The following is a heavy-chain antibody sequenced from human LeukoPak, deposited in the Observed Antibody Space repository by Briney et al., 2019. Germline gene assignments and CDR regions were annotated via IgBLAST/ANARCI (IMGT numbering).Heavy chain of an antibody. CDR2: TYYRSKWYN. J-gene: IGHJ4*02. Sequence: SQTLSLTCAISGDSVSRCSAAWNWTRPSPSRGLEWLGSTYYRSKWYNDYAVSVKSRITINPDTSKNQFSLQLNSVTPEDTAVYYCARAEYGRWLQPPFDYWGQGTLVTVSS. CDR3: ARAEYGRWLQPPFDY. CDR1: GDSVSRCSAA. V-gene: IGHV6-1*01. D-gene: IGHD5-24*01.